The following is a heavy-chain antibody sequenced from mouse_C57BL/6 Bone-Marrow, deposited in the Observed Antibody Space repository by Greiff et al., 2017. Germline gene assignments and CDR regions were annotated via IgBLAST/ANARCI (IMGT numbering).Heavy chain of an antibody. V-gene: IGHV1-64*01. J-gene: IGHJ3*01. Sequence: VQLQQPGAELVKPGASVTLSCKASGYTFTSYWMHWVKQRPGQGLEWIGMIHPNSGSTNYNEKFKSKATLTVDTSSSTAYMQLSSLTSEDSAVYYCARYDGYYWFAYWGQGTLVTVSA. CDR1: GYTFTSYW. CDR2: IHPNSGST. D-gene: IGHD2-3*01. CDR3: ARYDGYYWFAY.